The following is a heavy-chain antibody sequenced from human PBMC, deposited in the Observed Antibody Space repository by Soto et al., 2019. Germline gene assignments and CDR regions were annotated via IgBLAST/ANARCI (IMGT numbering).Heavy chain of an antibody. CDR1: GASMSSGGYY. CDR2: INGAGSA. D-gene: IGHD2-21*02. Sequence: SETLSLTCTVSGASMSSGGYYWTWIRQSPGKGLEWIGQINGAGSAIYHPSLKSRVTISVGTSNNEFFLDLSSVTAADTAIYYCARHPSDFWFDPWGQGTLVTV. V-gene: IGHV4-39*01. J-gene: IGHJ5*02. CDR3: ARHPSDFWFDP.